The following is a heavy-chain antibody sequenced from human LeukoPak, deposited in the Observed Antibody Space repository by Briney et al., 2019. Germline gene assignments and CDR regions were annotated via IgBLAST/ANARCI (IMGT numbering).Heavy chain of an antibody. V-gene: IGHV4-4*07. J-gene: IGHJ3*02. CDR2: IYTSGST. Sequence: SETLSLTCTVSGGSISSYYWSWIRQPAGKGLEWIGRIYTSGSTNYNPSLKSRVTMSVDTSKNQFSLKLSSVTAADTAVYYCARDYDFWSGYPFDIWGRGTMVTVSS. CDR1: GGSISSYY. CDR3: ARDYDFWSGYPFDI. D-gene: IGHD3-3*01.